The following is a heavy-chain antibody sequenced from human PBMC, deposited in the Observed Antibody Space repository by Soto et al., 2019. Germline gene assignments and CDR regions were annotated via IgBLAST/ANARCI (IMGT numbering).Heavy chain of an antibody. CDR1: RFSFTSSA. J-gene: IGHJ4*02. Sequence: TSAKPSCKDSRFSFTSSAMRCARQSRGQRLEWIGWIDVGSGNTNYAQKFQGRVTITRDTSASTAYMELSSLRSEDTAVYYCARTTIYDFWSGYYDYWGEGTLVTVSS. V-gene: IGHV1-58*02. CDR3: ARTTIYDFWSGYYDY. D-gene: IGHD3-3*01. CDR2: IDVGSGNT.